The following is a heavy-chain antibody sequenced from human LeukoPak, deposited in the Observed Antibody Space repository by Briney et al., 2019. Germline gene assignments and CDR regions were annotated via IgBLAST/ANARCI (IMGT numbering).Heavy chain of an antibody. J-gene: IGHJ4*02. CDR2: IYSGGTT. D-gene: IGHD3-10*01. Sequence: GGSLGLSCAASGFTVNSTYMSWVRQAPGKGLEWVSIIYSGGTTYYADSVKGRFTISRDNSRNTLFLQMNSLRAEDTAVYYCAMVRGGVNSYWGQGTLVTVSS. CDR3: AMVRGGVNSY. CDR1: GFTVNSTY. V-gene: IGHV3-66*01.